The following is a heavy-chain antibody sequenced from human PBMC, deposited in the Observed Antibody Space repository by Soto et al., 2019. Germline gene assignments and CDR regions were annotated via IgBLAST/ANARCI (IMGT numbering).Heavy chain of an antibody. V-gene: IGHV4-34*01. Sequence: SETLSLTCAVYGGSFSGYYWSWIRQPPGKGLEWIGEINHSGSTNYNPSLKSRVTISVDTSKNQFSLKLSSVTAADTAVYYCARGYCSSTSCKGRPRRAFDIWGQGTTVTVSS. CDR3: ARGYCSSTSCKGRPRRAFDI. J-gene: IGHJ3*02. CDR2: INHSGST. D-gene: IGHD2-2*01. CDR1: GGSFSGYY.